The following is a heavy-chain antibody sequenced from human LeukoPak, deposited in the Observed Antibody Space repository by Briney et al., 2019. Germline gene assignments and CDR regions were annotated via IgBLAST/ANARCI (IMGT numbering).Heavy chain of an antibody. Sequence: PGGSLRLSCAASGFTFDDYAMHWVRQAPGKGLEWVSGISWNSGSIGYADSVKGRFTISRDNAKNSLYLQMNSLRAEDTALYYCAKEDYSSSWYGGGNFDYWGQGTLVTVSS. J-gene: IGHJ4*02. CDR2: ISWNSGSI. CDR3: AKEDYSSSWYGGGNFDY. V-gene: IGHV3-9*01. CDR1: GFTFDDYA. D-gene: IGHD6-13*01.